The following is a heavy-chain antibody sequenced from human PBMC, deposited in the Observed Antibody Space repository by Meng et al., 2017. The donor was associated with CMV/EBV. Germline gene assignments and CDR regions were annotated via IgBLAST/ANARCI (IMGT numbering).Heavy chain of an antibody. CDR3: AKDHKSCSSTSCYFL. J-gene: IGHJ1*01. Sequence: GESLKISCAASGFTFSNYGMHWVRQAPGKGLEWVAFIRYDGSNKYYADSVKGRFTISRDNSKNTLYLQMNSLRAEDTAVYYCAKDHKSCSSTSCYFLWGQGTLVTVSS. CDR1: GFTFSNYG. V-gene: IGHV3-30*02. CDR2: IRYDGSNK. D-gene: IGHD2-2*01.